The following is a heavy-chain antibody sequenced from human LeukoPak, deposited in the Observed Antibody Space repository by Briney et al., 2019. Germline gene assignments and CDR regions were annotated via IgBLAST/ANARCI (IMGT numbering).Heavy chain of an antibody. CDR1: GYTLTELS. Sequence: ASVKVSCKVSGYTLTELSMHWVRQAPGKGLEWMGGFDPEDGETIYAQKFQGRVTMTEDTSTDTAYMELSSLRSEDTAVYYCARASPVAGDDAFDIWGQGTMVTVSS. CDR2: FDPEDGET. J-gene: IGHJ3*02. CDR3: ARASPVAGDDAFDI. D-gene: IGHD6-19*01. V-gene: IGHV1-24*01.